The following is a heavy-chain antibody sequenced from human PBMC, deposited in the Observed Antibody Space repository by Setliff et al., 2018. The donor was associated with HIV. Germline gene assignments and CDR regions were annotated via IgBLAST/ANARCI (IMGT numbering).Heavy chain of an antibody. CDR1: GFALNGYT. V-gene: IGHV4-38-2*01. CDR2: IYHSGST. D-gene: IGHD6-19*01. Sequence: SETLRLSCAASGFALNGYTMSWVRQPPGKGLEWVGSIYHSGSTYYNPSLKSRVTISVDTSKNQFSLKLSSVTAADTAVYHCARRNSGWYDAFDIWGQGTMVTVSS. J-gene: IGHJ3*02. CDR3: ARRNSGWYDAFDI.